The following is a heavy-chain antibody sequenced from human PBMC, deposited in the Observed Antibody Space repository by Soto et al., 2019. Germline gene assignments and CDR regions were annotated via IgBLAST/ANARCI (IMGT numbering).Heavy chain of an antibody. Sequence: QVQLQESGPGLVKPSQTLSLTCTVSGGSISSGGYYWSWIRQHPGKGLEWIGYIYYSGSTYYNPSLKSRVTTSVETSKNQFSLKLSSVTAADTAVYYCAREGGIVGATAADYWGQGTLVTVSS. CDR2: IYYSGST. D-gene: IGHD1-26*01. V-gene: IGHV4-31*03. CDR1: GGSISSGGYY. CDR3: AREGGIVGATAADY. J-gene: IGHJ4*02.